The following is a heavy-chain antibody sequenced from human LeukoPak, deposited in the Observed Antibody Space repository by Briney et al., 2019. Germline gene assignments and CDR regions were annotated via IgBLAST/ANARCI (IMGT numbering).Heavy chain of an antibody. Sequence: GGSLRLSCSVSGFTFSSYSMNWVRQAPGKGLQWVSSVSGGGSYIFYADSVEGRFSVSRDNAKNSVFLQMNSLRVEDTAVYYCARGLGDYDAFDVWGHGTRVTVAS. CDR2: VSGGGSYI. J-gene: IGHJ3*01. D-gene: IGHD4-17*01. CDR3: ARGLGDYDAFDV. V-gene: IGHV3-21*01. CDR1: GFTFSSYS.